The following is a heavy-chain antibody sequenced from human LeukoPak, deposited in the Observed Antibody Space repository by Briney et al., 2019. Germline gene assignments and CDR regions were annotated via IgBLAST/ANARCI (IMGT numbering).Heavy chain of an antibody. CDR1: GYTFTGYY. CDR3: ARDFLVRGTSRYYFDY. Sequence: GASVKVSCKASGYTFTGYYMHWVRQAPGQGLEWMGWINPNSGGTNYAQKFQGRVTMTRDTSISTAYMELSRLRSDDTAVYYCARDFLVRGTSRYYFDYWGQGTLVTVSS. V-gene: IGHV1-2*02. D-gene: IGHD3-10*01. CDR2: INPNSGGT. J-gene: IGHJ4*02.